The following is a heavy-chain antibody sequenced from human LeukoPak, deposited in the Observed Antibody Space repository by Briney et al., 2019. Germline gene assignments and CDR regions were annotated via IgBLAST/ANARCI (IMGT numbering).Heavy chain of an antibody. CDR1: GYTFTAYY. CDR2: INANSGDT. Sequence: ASVKVSCKASGYTFTAYYIHWVRQAPGQGLEWMGCINANSGDTNYAQRFQGRVTLTRDTSISTAYMELERLSSDDTAVYYCAREIVVVVIAAQPYNMDVWGQGTTVIVSS. V-gene: IGHV1-2*02. CDR3: AREIVVVVIAAQPYNMDV. J-gene: IGHJ6*02. D-gene: IGHD2-21*01.